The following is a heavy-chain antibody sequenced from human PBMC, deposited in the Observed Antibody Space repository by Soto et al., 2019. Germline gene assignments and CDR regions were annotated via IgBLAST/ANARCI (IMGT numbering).Heavy chain of an antibody. J-gene: IGHJ6*02. Sequence: PSETLSLTCTVSGGSISSGGYYWSWIRQHPGKGLEWIGYIYYSGSTYYNPSLKSRVTISVDTSKNQFSLKLSSVTAADTAVYYCARKAAGGYSSYYYYGMDVWGQGTTVTVSS. D-gene: IGHD2-21*02. CDR2: IYYSGST. CDR1: GGSISSGGYY. CDR3: ARKAAGGYSSYYYYGMDV. V-gene: IGHV4-31*03.